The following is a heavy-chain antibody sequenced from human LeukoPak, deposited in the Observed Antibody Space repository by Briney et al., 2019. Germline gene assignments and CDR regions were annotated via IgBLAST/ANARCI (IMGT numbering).Heavy chain of an antibody. CDR1: GYTFTGYY. CDR3: ARVLGCTNGVCYTDSLHFDY. V-gene: IGHV1-2*02. D-gene: IGHD2-8*01. Sequence: GASVKVSCKASGYTFTGYYMHWVRQAPGQGLEWMGWINPNSGGTNYAQKFQGRVTMTRDTSISTAYMELSRLRSDDTAVYYCARVLGCTNGVCYTDSLHFDYWGQGTLVTVSS. CDR2: INPNSGGT. J-gene: IGHJ4*02.